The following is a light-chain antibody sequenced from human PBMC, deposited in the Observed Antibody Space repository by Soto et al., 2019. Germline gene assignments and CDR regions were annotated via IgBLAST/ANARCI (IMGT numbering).Light chain of an antibody. Sequence: DIQMTQSPSTLSASVGDRVTITCRASQSISNWLAWYQQKPGKAPKLLIYQASSLEGGVPSRFSGSRSGTEFTLTISSLQTDEFATYYCQQYNRPYTFGQGTKLELK. CDR3: QQYNRPYT. V-gene: IGKV1-5*03. CDR1: QSISNW. J-gene: IGKJ2*01. CDR2: QAS.